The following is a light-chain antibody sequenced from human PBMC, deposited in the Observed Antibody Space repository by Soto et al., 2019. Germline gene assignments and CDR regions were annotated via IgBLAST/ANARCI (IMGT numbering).Light chain of an antibody. J-gene: IGLJ1*01. Sequence: QSALTQPPSVSGAPGQGVTISCTGSSFNIGANYDVHWYQHLPGTGPKLLIYANSFRPSGVPDRVSASKSGSSASLAITGLQAEDEADYYCQSYDARLNAYVFGTGTKVTVL. V-gene: IGLV1-40*01. CDR3: QSYDARLNAYV. CDR2: ANS. CDR1: SFNIGANYD.